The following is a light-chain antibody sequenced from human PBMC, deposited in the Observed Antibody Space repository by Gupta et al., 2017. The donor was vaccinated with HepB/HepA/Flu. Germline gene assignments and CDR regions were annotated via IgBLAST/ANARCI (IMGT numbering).Light chain of an antibody. V-gene: IGLV4-60*03. CDR2: VESSGRY. CDR1: SGYSHYS. Sequence: QLMVTQSSSASASLGSSVKLTCTLSSGYSHYSIGWHQQQPGKAPRFLMKVESSGRYNKGSGIPYRFSGSSSGAARYLTISNLQSEDEAYYYCETWDSTIRVFGGGTKLTVL. CDR3: ETWDSTIRV. J-gene: IGLJ2*01.